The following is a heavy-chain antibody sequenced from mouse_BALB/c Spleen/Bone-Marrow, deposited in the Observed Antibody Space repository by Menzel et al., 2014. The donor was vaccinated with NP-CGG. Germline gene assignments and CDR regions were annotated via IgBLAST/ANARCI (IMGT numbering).Heavy chain of an antibody. D-gene: IGHD1-2*01. V-gene: IGHV1-4*01. J-gene: IGHJ4*01. Sequence: QVQLQQSGAELARPGASVKMSCQASGYTFTRYTVHWEKQRPGQGLEWIGYINPSSAYTNYNQKFKDKATLTADKSSSTAYMQLSSLTSEDSAVYYCTIRHYAMDYWGQGTSVTVSS. CDR1: GYTFTRYT. CDR3: TIRHYAMDY. CDR2: INPSSAYT.